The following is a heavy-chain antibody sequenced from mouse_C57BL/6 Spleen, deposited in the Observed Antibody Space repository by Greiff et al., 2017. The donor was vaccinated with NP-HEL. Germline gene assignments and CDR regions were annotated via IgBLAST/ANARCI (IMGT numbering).Heavy chain of an antibody. J-gene: IGHJ4*01. CDR2: IYPSDSET. CDR1: GYTFTSYW. CDR3: ARGNYGSSAMDY. Sequence: VQLQQPGAELVRPGSSVKLSCKASGYTFTSYWMDWVKQRPGQGLEWIGNIYPSDSETHYNQKFKDKATLTVYKSSSTAYMQLSSLTSEDSAVYYCARGNYGSSAMDYWGQGTSVTVSS. V-gene: IGHV1-61*01. D-gene: IGHD1-1*01.